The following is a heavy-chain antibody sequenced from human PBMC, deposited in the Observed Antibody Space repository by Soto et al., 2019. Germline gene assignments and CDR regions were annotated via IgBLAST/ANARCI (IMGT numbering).Heavy chain of an antibody. D-gene: IGHD3-10*01. CDR2: INAGNGNT. Sequence: ASVKVSCKASGYTFTSYAMHWVRQAPGQRLEWMGWINAGNGNTKYSQKFQGRVTITRDTSASTAYMELSSLRSEDTAVYYCARDTKPYYHGSNWFDPWGQGTLVTVSS. J-gene: IGHJ5*02. V-gene: IGHV1-3*01. CDR1: GYTFTSYA. CDR3: ARDTKPYYHGSNWFDP.